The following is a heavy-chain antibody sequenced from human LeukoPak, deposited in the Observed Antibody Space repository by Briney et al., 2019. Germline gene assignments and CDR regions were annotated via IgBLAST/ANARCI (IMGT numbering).Heavy chain of an antibody. J-gene: IGHJ5*02. CDR2: INHSGST. CDR1: GGSFSGYY. CDR3: ARALRYCSSTSCHRRFDP. Sequence: NPSETLSLTCAVYGGSFSGYYWSWIRQPPVKGLEWIGEINHSGSTNYNPSLKSRVTISVDTSKNQFSLKLSSVTAADTAVYYCARALRYCSSTSCHRRFDPWGQGTLVTVSS. D-gene: IGHD2-2*01. V-gene: IGHV4-34*01.